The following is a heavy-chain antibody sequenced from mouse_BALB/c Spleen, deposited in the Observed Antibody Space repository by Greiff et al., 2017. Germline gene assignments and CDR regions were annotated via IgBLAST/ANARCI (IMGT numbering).Heavy chain of an antibody. J-gene: IGHJ2*01. CDR2: IRSKSNNYAT. Sequence: EAGGGLVQPKGSLKLSCAASGFTFNTNAMNWVRQAPGKGLEWVARIRSKSNNYATYYADSVKDRFTISRDDSQSMLYLQMNNLKTEDTAMYYCVRDLFDYWGQGTTLTVSS. CDR3: VRDLFDY. CDR1: GFTFNTNA. V-gene: IGHV10S3*01.